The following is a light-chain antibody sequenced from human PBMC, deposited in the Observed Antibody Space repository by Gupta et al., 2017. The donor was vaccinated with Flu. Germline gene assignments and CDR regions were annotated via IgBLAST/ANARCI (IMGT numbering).Light chain of an antibody. CDR2: KAS. CDR3: HQYNSYSRT. Sequence: DIQMTQSPSTLSASVGDRVTITCRGSQSISSWLAWYQQKPGKATHLLVYKASNLGSGVPSRFSGSGSGTEFTLTISSLQPDDFATYYCHQYNSYSRTFGQGTKVEIK. CDR1: QSISSW. V-gene: IGKV1-5*03. J-gene: IGKJ1*01.